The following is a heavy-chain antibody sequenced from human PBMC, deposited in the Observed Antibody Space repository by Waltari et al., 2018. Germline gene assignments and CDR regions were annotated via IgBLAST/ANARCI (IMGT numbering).Heavy chain of an antibody. CDR3: ARRGTAIAAANDY. Sequence: QVQLVQSGVEVKKPGASVPVSCQASGYSFTGYGTSWVRQAPGQGLEWMGWITPYNGNTDYAQNLQGRVTMTTDTSTTTAYMELRSLRSDDTAVYFCARRGTAIAAANDYWGQGTLVTVSS. V-gene: IGHV1-18*01. J-gene: IGHJ4*02. CDR2: ITPYNGNT. D-gene: IGHD6-13*01. CDR1: GYSFTGYG.